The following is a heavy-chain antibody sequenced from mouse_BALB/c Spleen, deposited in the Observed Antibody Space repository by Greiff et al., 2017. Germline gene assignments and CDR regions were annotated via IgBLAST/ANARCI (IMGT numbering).Heavy chain of an antibody. J-gene: IGHJ4*01. Sequence: EVKVVESGGGLVQPGGSRKLSCAASGFTFSSFGMHWVRQAPEKGLEWVAYISSGSSTIYYADTVKGRFTISRDNPKNTLSLQMTSLRSEDTAMYYCARGGYYFDAMDYWGQGTSVTVSS. CDR3: ARGGYYFDAMDY. D-gene: IGHD2-3*01. CDR2: ISSGSSTI. CDR1: GFTFSSFG. V-gene: IGHV5-17*02.